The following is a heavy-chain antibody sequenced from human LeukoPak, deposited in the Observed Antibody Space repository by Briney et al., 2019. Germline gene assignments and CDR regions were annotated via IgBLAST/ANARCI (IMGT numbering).Heavy chain of an antibody. D-gene: IGHD3-16*01. J-gene: IGHJ4*02. CDR1: GGSFSGYY. Sequence: SETLSLTCAVYGGSFSGYYWSWIRQPPGKGLEWVGEINHSGSTNYNPSLKSRVTISVDTSKNQFSLKLSSVTAADTAVYYCARGGGSYWGQGTLVTVSS. V-gene: IGHV4-34*01. CDR2: INHSGST. CDR3: ARGGGSY.